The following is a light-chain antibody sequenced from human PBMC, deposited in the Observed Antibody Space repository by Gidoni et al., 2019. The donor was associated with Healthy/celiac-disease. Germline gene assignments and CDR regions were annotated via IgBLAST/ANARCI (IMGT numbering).Light chain of an antibody. V-gene: IGKV3-11*01. CDR2: DAS. J-gene: IGKJ2*01. Sequence: EIVLTQSPATLSLSPGERATLSCRASQSVSSYLAWYQQKPGQAPRLLIADASNRATGIPARFSGSGSGTDFILSISSLEPEDLAVYYCQQRSNWPPYTFGQGTKLEIK. CDR1: QSVSSY. CDR3: QQRSNWPPYT.